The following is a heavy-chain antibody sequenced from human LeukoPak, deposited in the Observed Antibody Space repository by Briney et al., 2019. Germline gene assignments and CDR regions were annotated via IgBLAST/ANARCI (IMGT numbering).Heavy chain of an antibody. CDR2: ISGSGGST. Sequence: GGSLRLSCAASGFTFSSYAMSWVRQAPGKGLEWVSAISGSGGSTYYADSVKGRFTISRDNSKNTLYLQMNSLRAEDTAVYYCAKGTTVDYYDSSGPNWFDPWGQGTLVTVSP. J-gene: IGHJ5*02. CDR1: GFTFSSYA. V-gene: IGHV3-23*01. D-gene: IGHD3-22*01. CDR3: AKGTTVDYYDSSGPNWFDP.